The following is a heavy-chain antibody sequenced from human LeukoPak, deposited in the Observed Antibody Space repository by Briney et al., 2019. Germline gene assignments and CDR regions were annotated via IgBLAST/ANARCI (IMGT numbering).Heavy chain of an antibody. CDR1: GGSISSSSYY. CDR2: IYYSGST. Sequence: SETLSLTCTVSGGSISSSSYYWGWIRQPPGKGLAWIGSIYYSGSTYYNPSLKSRVTISVDTSKNQFSLKLSSVTAADTAVYYCASLLAAADPRRDFQHWGQGTLVTVSS. J-gene: IGHJ1*01. CDR3: ASLLAAADPRRDFQH. V-gene: IGHV4-39*07. D-gene: IGHD6-13*01.